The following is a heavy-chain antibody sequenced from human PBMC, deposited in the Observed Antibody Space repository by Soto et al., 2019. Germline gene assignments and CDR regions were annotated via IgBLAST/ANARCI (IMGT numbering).Heavy chain of an antibody. D-gene: IGHD4-17*01. CDR1: GGTFSSYT. V-gene: IGHV1-69*08. CDR2: IIPSLGIA. J-gene: IGHJ4*02. Sequence: QVQLVQSGAEVKKPGSSVKVSCKASGGTFSSYTISWVRQAPGQGLEWMGRIIPSLGIANYAQKFQGRVTITADKATSTAYKERSSRRSEDTAGYYCARDKAGVTTGRAYFDYWGQGTLVTVSA. CDR3: ARDKAGVTTGRAYFDY.